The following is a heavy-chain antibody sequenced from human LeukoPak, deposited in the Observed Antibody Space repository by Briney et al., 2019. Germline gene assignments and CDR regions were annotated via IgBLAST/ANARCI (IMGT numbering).Heavy chain of an antibody. CDR2: IYYSGST. CDR3: ARDSLGGIAIFDY. D-gene: IGHD6-13*01. CDR1: GGSISSYY. J-gene: IGHJ4*02. V-gene: IGHV4-59*12. Sequence: SETLSLTCTVSGGSISSYYWGWIRQPPGKGLEWIGYIYYSGSTNYNPSLKSRVTISVDTSKNQFSLKLSSVTAADTAVYYCARDSLGGIAIFDYWGQGTLVTVSS.